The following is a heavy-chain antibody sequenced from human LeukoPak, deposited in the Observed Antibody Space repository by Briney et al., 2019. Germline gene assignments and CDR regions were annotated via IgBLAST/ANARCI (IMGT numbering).Heavy chain of an antibody. CDR2: ISSSSTI. J-gene: IGHJ5*02. D-gene: IGHD3-9*01. Sequence: GGSLRLSCAASGFTFSSYSMNWVRQAPGKGLEWVSYISSSSTIYYADSVKGRFTISRDNAKNSLYLQMNSLRAEDTAVYYCARDLAYYDILTGYGAWGQGTLVTVSS. CDR3: ARDLAYYDILTGYGA. V-gene: IGHV3-48*04. CDR1: GFTFSSYS.